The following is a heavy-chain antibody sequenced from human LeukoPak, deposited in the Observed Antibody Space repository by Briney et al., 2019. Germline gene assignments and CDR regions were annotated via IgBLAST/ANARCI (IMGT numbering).Heavy chain of an antibody. V-gene: IGHV3-23*01. CDR1: GFTFSSRS. CDR3: ARRSYISSGWFET. J-gene: IGHJ5*02. Sequence: GGSLRLSCAASGFTFSSRSMTWVRQAPGKGLEWVAAITGSGDATDYADSVKGRFTVSRDNSKNTLYLQINGLRAEDAAVYYCARRSYISSGWFETWGQGALVTVSS. D-gene: IGHD6-19*01. CDR2: ITGSGDAT.